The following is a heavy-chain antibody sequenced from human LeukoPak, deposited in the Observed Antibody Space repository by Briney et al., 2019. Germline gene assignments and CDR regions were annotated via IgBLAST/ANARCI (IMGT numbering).Heavy chain of an antibody. D-gene: IGHD1-26*01. J-gene: IGHJ4*02. Sequence: GGSLRLSCAASGFTFSSYAMSWVRQAPGKGLEWVSGISGGGGSTYYADSVKGRFTISRDNSKNTLYLQMNSLRAEDTAVYYCAKGGGSRNFDYWGQGTLVAVSS. CDR2: ISGGGGST. V-gene: IGHV3-23*01. CDR3: AKGGGSRNFDY. CDR1: GFTFSSYA.